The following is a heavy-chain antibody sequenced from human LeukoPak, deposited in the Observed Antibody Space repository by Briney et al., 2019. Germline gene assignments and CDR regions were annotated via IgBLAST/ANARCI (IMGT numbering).Heavy chain of an antibody. Sequence: SETLSLTCAVSGYSISIAYYWGWIRQPPGKGLEWIGKIFRGGSTSYNPSLKSRLTMSMDTSKNQFSLQLTSVTAADTAVYYCARYDSRGSGSTQLEYWGQGILVTISS. D-gene: IGHD3-3*01. J-gene: IGHJ4*02. CDR1: GYSISIAYY. CDR3: ARYDSRGSGSTQLEY. CDR2: IFRGGST. V-gene: IGHV4-38-2*01.